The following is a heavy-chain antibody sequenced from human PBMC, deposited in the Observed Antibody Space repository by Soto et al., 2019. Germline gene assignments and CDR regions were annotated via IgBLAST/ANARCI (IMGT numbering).Heavy chain of an antibody. Sequence: ASVKVSCKASGYTFTSYDINWVRQATGQGLEWMGWMNPNSGNTGYAQKFQGRVTMTRNTSISAAYMELSSLRSEDTAVYYCARGRGYCSGGSCYADYWGQGTLVTVSS. J-gene: IGHJ4*02. V-gene: IGHV1-8*01. CDR2: MNPNSGNT. CDR3: ARGRGYCSGGSCYADY. CDR1: GYTFTSYD. D-gene: IGHD2-15*01.